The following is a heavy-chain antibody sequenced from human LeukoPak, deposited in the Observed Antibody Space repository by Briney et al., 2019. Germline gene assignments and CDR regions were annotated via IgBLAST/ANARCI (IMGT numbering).Heavy chain of an antibody. J-gene: IGHJ4*02. CDR1: GFTFSSYA. CDR2: IKSKTDGGTT. Sequence: GGSLRLSCAASGFTFSSYAMHWVRQAPGKGLEWVGRIKSKTDGGTTDYAAPVKGRFTISRDDSKNTLYLQMNSLKTEDTAVYYCTTTMIVVGRDYWGQGALVTVSS. D-gene: IGHD3-22*01. V-gene: IGHV3-15*01. CDR3: TTTMIVVGRDY.